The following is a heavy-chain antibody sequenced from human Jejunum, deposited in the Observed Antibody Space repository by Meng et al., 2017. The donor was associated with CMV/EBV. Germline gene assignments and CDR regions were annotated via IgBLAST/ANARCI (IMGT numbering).Heavy chain of an antibody. D-gene: IGHD3-3*01. CDR2: IYYGGSV. CDR1: SGTFSGTNSY. Sequence: TLSLSCTVSSGTFSGTNSYWGWVRQPTGKGLEWIGTIYYGGSVYYNPSFKSRVTISIDMSKSQFSLKLNSVTAADTAVYYCTRRYYDWGQGTLVTVSS. CDR3: TRRYYD. V-gene: IGHV4-39*01. J-gene: IGHJ4*02.